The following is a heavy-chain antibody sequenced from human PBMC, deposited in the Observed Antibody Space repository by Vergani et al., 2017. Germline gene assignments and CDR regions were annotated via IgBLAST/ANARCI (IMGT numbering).Heavy chain of an antibody. V-gene: IGHV4-59*08. D-gene: IGHD3-10*01. Sequence: QVQLQESGPGLVKPSATLSLTCTVSGAAIKDFYWSWFRQPPGKGLEWIGYVYYTGSTTYNPSLKSRVTISVDTSNNQFSLKLSSVTAADTAVYYCARLDYAIYGSGFGESEGFDPWGQGTLVTVSS. CDR2: VYYTGST. J-gene: IGHJ5*02. CDR3: ARLDYAIYGSGFGESEGFDP. CDR1: GAAIKDFY.